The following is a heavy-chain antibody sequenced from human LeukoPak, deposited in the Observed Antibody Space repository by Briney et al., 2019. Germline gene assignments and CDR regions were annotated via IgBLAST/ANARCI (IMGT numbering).Heavy chain of an antibody. Sequence: SETLSLTCTVSGGSISSSSYYGGWIRQPPGKGLEWNVSIYYSGSTYYNPALKSRLPISVDTSKNQFSLKLGSVTAAETAVYYCASQVYYYDSSGYLPPFDYWGQGTLVTVSS. CDR2: IYYSGST. D-gene: IGHD3-22*01. V-gene: IGHV4-39*01. CDR3: ASQVYYYDSSGYLPPFDY. J-gene: IGHJ4*02. CDR1: GGSISSSSYY.